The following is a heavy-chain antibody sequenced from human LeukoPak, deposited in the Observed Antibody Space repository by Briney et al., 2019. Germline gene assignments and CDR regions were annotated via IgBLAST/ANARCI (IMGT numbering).Heavy chain of an antibody. V-gene: IGHV3-7*01. D-gene: IGHD2-15*01. J-gene: IGHJ4*02. Sequence: PGGSLRLSCAASGFTFSSDWMSWGRHAPGKGREWVANIKQDGSEKYFVDSVTGRFTIFRDNAKNSLYLQMNSLRAEDTAVYYCARAASWGQGTLVTVSS. CDR3: ARAAS. CDR1: GFTFSSDW. CDR2: IKQDGSEK.